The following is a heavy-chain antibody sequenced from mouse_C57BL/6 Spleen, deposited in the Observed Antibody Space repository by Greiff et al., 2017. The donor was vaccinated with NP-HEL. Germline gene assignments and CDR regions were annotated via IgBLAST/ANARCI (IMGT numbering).Heavy chain of an antibody. D-gene: IGHD2-1*01. CDR3: ARYHYGNYVRYFDV. V-gene: IGHV1-19*01. J-gene: IGHJ1*03. CDR1: GYTFTDYY. Sequence: EVQLQQSGPVLVKPGASVKMSCKASGYTFTDYYMNWVKQSHGKSLEWIGVINPYNGGTSYNQKFKGKATLTVDKSSSTAYMELNSLTSEDSAVYYCARYHYGNYVRYFDVWGTGTTVTVSS. CDR2: INPYNGGT.